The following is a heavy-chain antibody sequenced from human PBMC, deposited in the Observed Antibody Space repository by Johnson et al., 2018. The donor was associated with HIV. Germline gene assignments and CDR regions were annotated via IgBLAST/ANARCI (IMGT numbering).Heavy chain of an antibody. CDR2: IYSGGST. J-gene: IGHJ3*01. CDR3: ARGGVYSSPHDAFDV. D-gene: IGHD6-13*01. CDR1: GFTFSSYG. Sequence: EVQLVESGGGVVQPGRSLRLSCAASGFTFSSYGMHWVRQAPGKGLEWVSVIYSGGSTYYADSVKGRFTISRDNAKRSMYLQMDSLRAEDTAVYYCARGGVYSSPHDAFDVWGQGTMVTVSS. V-gene: IGHV3-66*01.